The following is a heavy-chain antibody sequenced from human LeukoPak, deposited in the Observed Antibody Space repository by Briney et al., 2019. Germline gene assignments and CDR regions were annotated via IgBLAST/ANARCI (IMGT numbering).Heavy chain of an antibody. D-gene: IGHD6-13*01. Sequence: SETLSLTCTVSGGSISRYYWSWIRQPAGKGLEWIGRIYTSGSTNYNPSLKSRVTRSVDTSKTQFSLKLSPVAAADTAVYYCARVIRGSWTVDYWGQGTLVTVSS. CDR2: IYTSGST. CDR3: ARVIRGSWTVDY. CDR1: GGSISRYY. V-gene: IGHV4-4*07. J-gene: IGHJ4*02.